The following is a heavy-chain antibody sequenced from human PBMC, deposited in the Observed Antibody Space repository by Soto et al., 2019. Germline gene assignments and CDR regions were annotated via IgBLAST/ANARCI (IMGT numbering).Heavy chain of an antibody. V-gene: IGHV1-24*01. CDR3: ATDRCSGGSCYSWLGAFDI. CDR1: GYTLTELS. CDR2: FDPEDGET. D-gene: IGHD2-15*01. J-gene: IGHJ3*02. Sequence: QVQLVQSGAEVKKPGASVKVSCKVSGYTLTELSMHWVRQAPGKGLEWMGGFDPEDGETIYAQMFQGTITMTEDTSTDTAYMELSSLRTEDRAVYFCATDRCSGGSCYSWLGAFDIWGQGTMVTVSS.